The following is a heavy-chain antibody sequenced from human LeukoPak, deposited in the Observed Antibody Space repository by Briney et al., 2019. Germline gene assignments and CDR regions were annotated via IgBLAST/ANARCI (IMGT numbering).Heavy chain of an antibody. D-gene: IGHD6-19*01. CDR3: ARRVEAVAKEIIDY. CDR1: GYTFTSYG. Sequence: ASVKVSCKASGYTFTSYGISWVRQAPGQGLEWMGWISAYNGNTNYAQKLQGRVTMTTDTSTSTAYMELRSPRSDDTAVYYCARRVEAVAKEIIDYWGQGTLVTVSS. J-gene: IGHJ4*02. V-gene: IGHV1-18*01. CDR2: ISAYNGNT.